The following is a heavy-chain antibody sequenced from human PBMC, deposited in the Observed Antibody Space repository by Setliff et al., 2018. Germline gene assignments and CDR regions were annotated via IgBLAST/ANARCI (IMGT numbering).Heavy chain of an antibody. D-gene: IGHD1-1*01. CDR1: GGYFSDYY. V-gene: IGHV4-34*10. J-gene: IGHJ6*02. Sequence: SETLSLTCTGYGGYFSDYYWGWIRHPPGKGLEWIAEINHSGSTYYNPTLNSRVTMSVDTSKNQFARKLRSVTAADTAVYYCARLSWNCLRYYGLDVWGQGTTVTVSS. CDR2: INHSGST. CDR3: ARLSWNCLRYYGLDV.